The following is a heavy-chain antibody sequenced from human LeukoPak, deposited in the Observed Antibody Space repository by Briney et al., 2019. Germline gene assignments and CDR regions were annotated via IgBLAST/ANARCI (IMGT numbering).Heavy chain of an antibody. V-gene: IGHV4-39*07. Sequence: PSETLSLTCTVSGGSISSSSYYWGWIRQPPGKGLEWIGSIYNSGSTYYNPSLKSRVTISVDTSKNQFSLKLSSVTAADTAVYYCARGFGGSSYGGGILDYWGQGTLVTVSS. D-gene: IGHD6-6*01. J-gene: IGHJ4*02. CDR2: IYNSGST. CDR1: GGSISSSSYY. CDR3: ARGFGGSSYGGGILDY.